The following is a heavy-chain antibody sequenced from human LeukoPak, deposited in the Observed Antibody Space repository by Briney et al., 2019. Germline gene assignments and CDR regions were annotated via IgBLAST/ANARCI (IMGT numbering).Heavy chain of an antibody. CDR2: INHSGST. J-gene: IGHJ6*02. Sequence: PSETLSLTCAVYGGSFGGYYWSWIRQPPGKGLEWIGEINHSGSTNYNPSLKSRVTISVDTSKNQFSLKLSPVTAADTAVYYCSYSPDYYDSSGYLYYYYGMDVWGQGTTVTVSS. CDR3: SYSPDYYDSSGYLYYYYGMDV. CDR1: GGSFGGYY. V-gene: IGHV4-34*01. D-gene: IGHD3-22*01.